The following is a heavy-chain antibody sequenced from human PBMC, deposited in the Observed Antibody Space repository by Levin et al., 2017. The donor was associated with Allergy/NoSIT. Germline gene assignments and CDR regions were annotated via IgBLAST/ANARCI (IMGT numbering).Heavy chain of an antibody. V-gene: IGHV3-66*01. J-gene: IGHJ6*02. CDR2: IFGGGSR. CDR3: ASRIYYFDSSDSRMDA. CDR1: GFTVSSNY. Sequence: GGSLRLSCAASGFTVSSNYMSWVRQAPGKGLEFVSVIFGGGSRYYADSVKGRFTISRDNSKNTLYLQMNSLRAEDTAVYYCASRIYYFDSSDSRMDAWGQGTTVTVSS. D-gene: IGHD3-22*01.